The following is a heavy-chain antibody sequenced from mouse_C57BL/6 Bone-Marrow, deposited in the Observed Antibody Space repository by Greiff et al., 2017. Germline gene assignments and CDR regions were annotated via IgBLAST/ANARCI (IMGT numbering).Heavy chain of an antibody. D-gene: IGHD2-4*01. V-gene: IGHV5-9-1*02. CDR1: GFTFSSYA. CDR3: TRDYDYAWFAY. Sequence: EVQGVESGEGLVKPGGSLTLSCAASGFTFSSYAMSWVRQTPEKRLEWVAYISSGGDYIYYADTVKGRFTISRDNARNTLYLQMSSLKSEDTAMDYCTRDYDYAWFAYWGQGTLVTVSA. CDR2: ISSGGDYI. J-gene: IGHJ3*01.